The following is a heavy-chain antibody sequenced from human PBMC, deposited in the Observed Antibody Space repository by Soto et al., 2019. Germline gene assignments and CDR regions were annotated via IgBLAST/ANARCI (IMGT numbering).Heavy chain of an antibody. CDR1: GGSISSSSYY. CDR2: IFYSGTT. Sequence: ETLSLTCTVSGGSISSSSYYWGWIRQPPGKGLEWIGNIFYSGTTHYNPSLKSRVTISVDTSKSHFSLKLSAVTAADTAVYYCARHGYSLYGLILIDDFGMDVWGQGTTVTVS. D-gene: IGHD5-18*01. V-gene: IGHV4-39*01. CDR3: ARHGYSLYGLILIDDFGMDV. J-gene: IGHJ6*02.